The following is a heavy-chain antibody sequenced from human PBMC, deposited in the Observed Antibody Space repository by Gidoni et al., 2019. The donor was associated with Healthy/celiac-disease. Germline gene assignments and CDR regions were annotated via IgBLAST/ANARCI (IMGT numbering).Heavy chain of an antibody. CDR1: GFTFSRHG. D-gene: IGHD5-18*01. Sequence: QVQLVESGGGVVQPGRSLRLSCAASGFTFSRHGMHWVRQAPGKGLEWVAVIWYDGSNKYYADSVKGRFTISRDNSKNTLYLQMNTLRAEDTAVYYCARPPYSYGSLGSGGMDVWGQGTTVTVSS. J-gene: IGHJ6*02. CDR3: ARPPYSYGSLGSGGMDV. V-gene: IGHV3-33*01. CDR2: IWYDGSNK.